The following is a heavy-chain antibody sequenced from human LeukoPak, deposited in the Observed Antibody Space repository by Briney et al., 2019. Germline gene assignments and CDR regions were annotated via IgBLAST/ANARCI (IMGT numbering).Heavy chain of an antibody. Sequence: GGSLRLSCAASGFTFSSYGMHWVRQAPGKGLEWVAVIWYDGRNKYYADSVKGRFTISRDNSKNTLYLQMNSLRAEDTAVYYCARGRNRKRWLQLSWYFDLWGRGTLVTVSS. J-gene: IGHJ2*01. CDR1: GFTFSSYG. V-gene: IGHV3-33*01. D-gene: IGHD5-24*01. CDR2: IWYDGRNK. CDR3: ARGRNRKRWLQLSWYFDL.